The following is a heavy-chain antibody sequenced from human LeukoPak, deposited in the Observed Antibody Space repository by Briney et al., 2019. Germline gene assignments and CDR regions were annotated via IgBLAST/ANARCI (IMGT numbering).Heavy chain of an antibody. V-gene: IGHV3-33*08. CDR2: IWCDGSNK. Sequence: PGGSLRLSCATSGFTFSSYSMNWVRQAPGKGLEWVAVIWCDGSNKYYADSVKGRFTISRDNSKNTLYLQMNSLRAEDTAVYYCARDAVLWFGELSNYFDYWGQGTLVTVSS. D-gene: IGHD3-10*01. J-gene: IGHJ4*02. CDR3: ARDAVLWFGELSNYFDY. CDR1: GFTFSSYS.